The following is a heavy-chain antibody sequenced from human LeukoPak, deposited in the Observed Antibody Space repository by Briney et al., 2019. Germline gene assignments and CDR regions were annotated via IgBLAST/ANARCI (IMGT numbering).Heavy chain of an antibody. Sequence: SETLSLTCTVSGGSISSYYWSWIRQPAGKGLEWIGRIYTSGSTNYNPSLKSRVTMSVDTSKNQFSLKLSSVTAADTAVYYCARDLIGSGWYPSTSWFDPWGQGTLVTVSS. V-gene: IGHV4-4*07. CDR2: IYTSGST. D-gene: IGHD6-19*01. CDR3: ARDLIGSGWYPSTSWFDP. J-gene: IGHJ5*02. CDR1: GGSISSYY.